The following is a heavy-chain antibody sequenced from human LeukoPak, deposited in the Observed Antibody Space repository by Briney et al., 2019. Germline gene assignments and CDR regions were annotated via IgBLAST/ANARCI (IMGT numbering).Heavy chain of an antibody. J-gene: IGHJ4*02. Sequence: SETLSLTCTVSGDSISRYYWSWIRQPTGKGLEWIGYIYYSGSTNYNPSLKSRVTISVDTSKNQFSLKLTSVTAADTAVYHCGRYRSAGTEGIGIDYWGQGILVTVSS. V-gene: IGHV4-59*01. CDR3: GRYRSAGTEGIGIDY. CDR2: IYYSGST. CDR1: GDSISRYY. D-gene: IGHD1-7*01.